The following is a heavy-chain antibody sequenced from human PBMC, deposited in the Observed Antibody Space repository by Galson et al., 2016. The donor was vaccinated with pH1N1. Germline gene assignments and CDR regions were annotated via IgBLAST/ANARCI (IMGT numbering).Heavy chain of an antibody. CDR1: GDSISSVSYY. Sequence: SETLSLTCTVSGDSISSVSYYWSWIRQLPGKGLEWIGHIHYIAGTKYNASLKGRVTISVDTSKKQLSLKLTSVTGADTAVYFCARGPDIVPGEGWLGAAFDIWGQGTMVTVSS. CDR2: IHYIAGT. CDR3: ARGPDIVPGEGWLGAAFDI. V-gene: IGHV4-61*01. J-gene: IGHJ3*02. D-gene: IGHD5-12*01.